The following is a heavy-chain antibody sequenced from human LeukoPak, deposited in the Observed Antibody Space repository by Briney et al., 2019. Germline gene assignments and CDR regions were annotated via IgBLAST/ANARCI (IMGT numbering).Heavy chain of an antibody. D-gene: IGHD1-26*01. V-gene: IGHV4-39*01. J-gene: IGHJ4*02. CDR1: GGSISSSSYY. CDR2: IYYSGST. CDR3: ASLSGEGVDF. Sequence: ASETLSLTCTVSGGSISSSSYYWGWIRQPPGKGLEWIGSIYYSGSTYYNPSLKSRVTISVDTSKNQFFLKLSSVTAADTAVYYCASLSGEGVDFWGQGTLVTVSS.